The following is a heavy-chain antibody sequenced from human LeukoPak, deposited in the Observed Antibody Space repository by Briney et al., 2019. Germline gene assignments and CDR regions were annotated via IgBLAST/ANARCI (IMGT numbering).Heavy chain of an antibody. V-gene: IGHV3-23*01. CDR3: ARAPRYCSSGSCYFSAFDI. D-gene: IGHD2-15*01. Sequence: GGSLRLSCAASGFTFSNYAMSWVRQAPGKGLEWVSDISGSGSITYYADSVKGRFTISRDNSKNTLYLQMDSLRAEDTAVYYCARAPRYCSSGSCYFSAFDIWGQGTVLTVSS. CDR1: GFTFSNYA. J-gene: IGHJ3*02. CDR2: ISGSGSIT.